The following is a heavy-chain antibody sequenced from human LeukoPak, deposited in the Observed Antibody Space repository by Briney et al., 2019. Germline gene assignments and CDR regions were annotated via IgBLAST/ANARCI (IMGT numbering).Heavy chain of an antibody. J-gene: IGHJ4*02. Sequence: GGSLRLSCAASGFTFSSYAITWVRQAPGKGLEWVSGISGSGGSTYDTDSAKGRFTISRGNSKNTVYLQMNSLRAEDTAVYYCAKTYSGTWYPDYWGQGTLVTVSS. D-gene: IGHD6-13*01. CDR3: AKTYSGTWYPDY. CDR2: ISGSGGST. V-gene: IGHV3-23*01. CDR1: GFTFSSYA.